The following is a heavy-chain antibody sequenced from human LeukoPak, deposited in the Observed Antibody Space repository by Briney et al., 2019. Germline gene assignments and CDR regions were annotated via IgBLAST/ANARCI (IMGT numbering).Heavy chain of an antibody. Sequence: ETLSIPCAVSGYSISSGYYWGWIRQPPGKGLEWLGSIYHSGSTYYNPSLKSRVTISVDTSKNQFSLKLSSVTAADTAVYYCARPDIYCSGGSCYPDAFDIWGQGTMVTVSS. D-gene: IGHD2-15*01. J-gene: IGHJ3*02. CDR3: ARPDIYCSGGSCYPDAFDI. V-gene: IGHV4-38-2*01. CDR1: GYSISSGYY. CDR2: IYHSGST.